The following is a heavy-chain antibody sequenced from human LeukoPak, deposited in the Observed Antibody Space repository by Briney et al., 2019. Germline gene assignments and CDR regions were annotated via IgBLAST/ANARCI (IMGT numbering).Heavy chain of an antibody. V-gene: IGHV5-51*01. CDR2: IYPGDSDT. CDR1: GYSFTSYW. Sequence: RGESLKISCKGSGYSFTSYWIGWVRQVPGKGLEWMGIIYPGDSDTRYSPSFQGQVTISADKSISTAYLQWSSLKASDTAMYYCARLRVATIRHRKRYNWFDPWGQGTLVTVSS. J-gene: IGHJ5*02. D-gene: IGHD5-12*01. CDR3: ARLRVATIRHRKRYNWFDP.